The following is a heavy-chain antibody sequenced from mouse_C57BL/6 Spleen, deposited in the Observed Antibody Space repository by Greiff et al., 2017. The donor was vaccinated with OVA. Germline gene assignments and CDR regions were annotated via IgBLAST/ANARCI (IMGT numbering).Heavy chain of an antibody. D-gene: IGHD1-1*01. V-gene: IGHV1-64*01. CDR2: IHPNSGST. J-gene: IGHJ4*01. CDR3: ARWRYYGSSHAMDY. Sequence: QVQLQQPGAELVKPGASVKLSCKASGYTFTSYWMHWVKQRPGQGLEWIGMIHPNSGSTNYNEKFKSKATLTVEKSSSTAYMQLSSLTSEDSAVYYCARWRYYGSSHAMDYWGQGTSVTVSS. CDR1: GYTFTSYW.